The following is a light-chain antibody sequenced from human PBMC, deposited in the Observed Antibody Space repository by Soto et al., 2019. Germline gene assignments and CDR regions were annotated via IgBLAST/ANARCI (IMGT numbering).Light chain of an antibody. CDR3: SSYTTSNTRQIV. V-gene: IGLV2-14*03. J-gene: IGLJ1*01. CDR1: SSDVGSYNY. CDR2: DVT. Sequence: QSVLTQPASVSGSPGQSITISCTGTSSDVGSYNYVSWYQHHPGKAPKLIIYDVTNRPSGVSNPFSGSKSGNTASLTISGLQPEDEADYYCSSYTTSNTRQIVFGTGTQLTVL.